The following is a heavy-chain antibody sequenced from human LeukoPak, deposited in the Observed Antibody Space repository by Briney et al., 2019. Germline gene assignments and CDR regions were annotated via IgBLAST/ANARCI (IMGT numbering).Heavy chain of an antibody. Sequence: QAGGSLRLSCAASGFTFSGYAMSWVRQAPGKGLEWVSSISGGGAGTYYADSVRGRFTISRDNSKNTLYLQMNSLRAEDTALYYCAKDFVRYNIQFDYWGQGALVTVSS. CDR2: ISGGGAGT. V-gene: IGHV3-23*01. J-gene: IGHJ4*02. D-gene: IGHD1-1*01. CDR3: AKDFVRYNIQFDY. CDR1: GFTFSGYA.